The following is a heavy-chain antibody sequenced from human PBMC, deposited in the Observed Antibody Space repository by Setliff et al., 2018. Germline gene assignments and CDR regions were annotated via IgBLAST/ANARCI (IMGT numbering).Heavy chain of an antibody. CDR1: GGSFSGYY. D-gene: IGHD1-26*01. Sequence: TSETLSLTCAVYGGSFSGYYWSWIRQPPGKGLEWIGEINHSGSTNYNPSLKSRVTMSVDTSKNQFSLKLTSVSAADTAVYYCARWGENSGRPDWRAFDIWGQGTMVTVSS. J-gene: IGHJ3*02. V-gene: IGHV4-34*01. CDR3: ARWGENSGRPDWRAFDI. CDR2: INHSGST.